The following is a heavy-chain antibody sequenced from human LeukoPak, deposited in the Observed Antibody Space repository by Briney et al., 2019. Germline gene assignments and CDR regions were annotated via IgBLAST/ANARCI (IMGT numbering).Heavy chain of an antibody. CDR3: ARAAHQQWVIVTKWYFDL. Sequence: PGGSLRLSCEASGFTFSDNWMHWVRQAPGKGLVWVSRINIDGSSTTYADSVKGRFTISRDNAKNTLYLQMNSLRAEHTAVYYCARAAHQQWVIVTKWYFDLWGRGTLVTVSS. V-gene: IGHV3-74*01. J-gene: IGHJ2*01. CDR2: INIDGSST. CDR1: GFTFSDNW. D-gene: IGHD1-26*01.